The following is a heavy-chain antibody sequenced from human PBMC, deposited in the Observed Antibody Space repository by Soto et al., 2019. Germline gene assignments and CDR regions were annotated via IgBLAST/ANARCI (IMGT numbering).Heavy chain of an antibody. Sequence: GWSLRLACASSGFTFSSQSMGWLRQAPGTGPEWVAFVDGSGGDTSYADSVKGRFTISRDNSDNSLYLHMNSLRAEDTGRYFCAREIFAAAYAATSAFDLWGQGTLVTVSS. V-gene: IGHV3-23*01. D-gene: IGHD2-8*01. CDR1: GFTFSSQS. CDR2: VDGSGGDT. CDR3: AREIFAAAYAATSAFDL. J-gene: IGHJ4*02.